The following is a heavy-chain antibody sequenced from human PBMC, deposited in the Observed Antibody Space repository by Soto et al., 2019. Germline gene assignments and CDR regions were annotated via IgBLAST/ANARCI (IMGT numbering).Heavy chain of an antibody. Sequence: SVKVSCKASGGTFSSYAISWVRQAPGQELEWMGGIIPIFGTANYAQKFQGRVTITADESTSTAYMELSSLRSEDTAVYYCARGLGVTTVTTAYYYGMDVWGQGTTVTVSS. CDR2: IIPIFGTA. D-gene: IGHD4-17*01. CDR1: GGTFSSYA. V-gene: IGHV1-69*13. CDR3: ARGLGVTTVTTAYYYGMDV. J-gene: IGHJ6*02.